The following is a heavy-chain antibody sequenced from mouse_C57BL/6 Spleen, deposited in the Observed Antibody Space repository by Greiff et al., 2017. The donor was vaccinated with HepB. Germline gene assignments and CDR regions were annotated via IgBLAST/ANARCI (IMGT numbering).Heavy chain of an antibody. CDR1: GYTFTSYW. CDR3: ARRDGSIFAWFAY. CDR2: IHPNSGST. J-gene: IGHJ3*01. D-gene: IGHD1-1*01. Sequence: VQLQQSGAELVKPGASVKLSCKASGYTFTSYWMHWVKQRPGQGLEWIGMIHPNSGSTNYNEKFKSQATLTVDKSSSTAYMQLSSLTSEDSAVYYCARRDGSIFAWFAYWGQGTLVTVSA. V-gene: IGHV1-64*01.